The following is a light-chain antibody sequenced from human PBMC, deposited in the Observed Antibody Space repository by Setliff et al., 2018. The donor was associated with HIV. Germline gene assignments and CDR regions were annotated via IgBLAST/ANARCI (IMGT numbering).Light chain of an antibody. CDR2: YDS. Sequence: SYELTQPPSVSVAPGKTARITCGGNNIGSESVHWYQQKPGQAPVLVIYYDSDRPSGIPERFSGSKSGNTATLTIGRVEAGDEADYYCQVWHSSSDHPYVFGTGTKVT. CDR1: NIGSES. CDR3: QVWHSSSDHPYV. J-gene: IGLJ1*01. V-gene: IGLV3-21*04.